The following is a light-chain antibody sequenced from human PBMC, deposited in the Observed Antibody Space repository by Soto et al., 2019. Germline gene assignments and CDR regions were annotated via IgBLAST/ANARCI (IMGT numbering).Light chain of an antibody. CDR1: QSVSSSY. CDR2: GAS. Sequence: EIVLTQSPGTLSLSPGERATLSCRASQSVSSSYLVWYQQKPGQAPRLLIYGASSRATGIQDRFSGSGSGTDFTLTIRRLEPEDFAVYYCKQYGSSSWTFGQGTKVDIK. CDR3: KQYGSSSWT. V-gene: IGKV3-20*01. J-gene: IGKJ1*01.